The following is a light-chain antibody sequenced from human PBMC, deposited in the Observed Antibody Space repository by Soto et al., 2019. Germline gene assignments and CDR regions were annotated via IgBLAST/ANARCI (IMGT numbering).Light chain of an antibody. CDR2: DTS. Sequence: QTVVTQEPSLTVSPGGTVTLTCGSSTGPVTSGHYCNWFQQKPGQAPRTLIFDTSNKHSWTPARFSGSLLGGKAALTLSGAQSEDEADYYCLLAYSGARVFGGGTKVTVL. CDR1: TGPVTSGHY. V-gene: IGLV7-46*01. CDR3: LLAYSGARV. J-gene: IGLJ2*01.